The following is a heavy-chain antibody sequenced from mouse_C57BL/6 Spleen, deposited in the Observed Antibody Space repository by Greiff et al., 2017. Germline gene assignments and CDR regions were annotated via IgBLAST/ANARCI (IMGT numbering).Heavy chain of an antibody. CDR2: IYPGGGYT. J-gene: IGHJ1*03. V-gene: IGHV1-63*01. CDR3: ARFYDGYLGYFDV. CDR1: GYTVTNYW. Sequence: VQLQESGAELVRPGTSVKMSCKASGYTVTNYWIGWAKQRPGHGLEWIGDIYPGGGYTNYNEKFKGKATLTADKSSSTAYMQFSSLTSEDSAIYYCARFYDGYLGYFDVWGTGTTVTVSS. D-gene: IGHD2-3*01.